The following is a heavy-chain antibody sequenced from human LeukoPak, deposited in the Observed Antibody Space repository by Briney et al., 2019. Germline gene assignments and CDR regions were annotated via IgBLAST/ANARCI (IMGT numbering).Heavy chain of an antibody. CDR1: GFTFEDHG. V-gene: IGHV3-20*04. D-gene: IGHD6-13*01. CDR2: INWRGDNT. Sequence: GGSLRLSCGASGFTFEDHGMTWVRQAPGKGLEWVCGINWRGDNTVYADSVKGRFTISRDNAKSSLYLQMSSLRVEDTALYYCARERTEAAGNPSDYWGQGALVTVSS. CDR3: ARERTEAAGNPSDY. J-gene: IGHJ4*02.